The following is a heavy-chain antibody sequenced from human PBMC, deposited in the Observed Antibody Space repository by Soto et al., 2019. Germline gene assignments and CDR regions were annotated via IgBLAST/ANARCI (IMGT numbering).Heavy chain of an antibody. CDR2: IIGSGDYA. CDR3: ARDPNGDYIGAFDN. V-gene: IGHV3-23*01. J-gene: IGHJ3*02. D-gene: IGHD4-17*01. CDR1: GFTFNIFA. Sequence: EVHLLESGGGLVPPGGSLRLSCAASGFTFNIFAMTWVRQAPGKGLEWVSSIIGSGDYAKYTDSVQGRFTISRDNSRNTLYLQMNSLRSEDTALYYCARDPNGDYIGAFDNWGQGTMVTVSS.